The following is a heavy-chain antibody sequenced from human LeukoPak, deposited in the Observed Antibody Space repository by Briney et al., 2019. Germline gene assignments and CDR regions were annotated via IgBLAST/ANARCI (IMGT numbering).Heavy chain of an antibody. V-gene: IGHV1-18*01. J-gene: IGHJ5*02. Sequence: GASVKVSCKASGYTFTSYGISWVRQAPGQGLEWMGWISAYNGNTNYAQKLQGRVTMTTDTSTSTAYMELRSLRSDDTAVYYCASVFLHSSSWYQAAWGQGTLVTVSS. D-gene: IGHD6-13*01. CDR1: GYTFTSYG. CDR2: ISAYNGNT. CDR3: ASVFLHSSSWYQAA.